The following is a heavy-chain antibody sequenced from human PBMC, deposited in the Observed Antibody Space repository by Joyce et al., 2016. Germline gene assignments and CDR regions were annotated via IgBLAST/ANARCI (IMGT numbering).Heavy chain of an antibody. CDR3: ARDDRDYDVLTGYYNWFDP. CDR1: GFTFSSYS. D-gene: IGHD3-9*01. Sequence: EVQLVESGGGLVKPGGSLRLSCAASGFTFSSYSMSWVRQAPGKGLEWVSSISSGSDYIYYADSVKGRFIISSDDASDSLSLRMSSLGVDDTGVYYCARDDRDYDVLTGYYNWFDPWGQGTLVTVSS. V-gene: IGHV3-21*01. J-gene: IGHJ5*02. CDR2: ISSGSDYI.